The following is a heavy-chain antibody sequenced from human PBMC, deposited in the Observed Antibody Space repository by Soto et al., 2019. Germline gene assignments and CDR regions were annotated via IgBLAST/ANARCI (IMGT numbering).Heavy chain of an antibody. J-gene: IGHJ3*02. CDR2: IYYSGST. CDR3: ARQTDLMITFGGNAFDI. CDR1: GGSISSYY. D-gene: IGHD3-16*01. V-gene: IGHV4-59*08. Sequence: QVQLQESGPGLVKPSETLSLTCTVSGGSISSYYWSWIRQPPGKGLEWIGYIYYSGSTNYNPSLKSRVTISVDTSKNQFSLKLSSVTAADTAVYYCARQTDLMITFGGNAFDIWGQGTMVTVSS.